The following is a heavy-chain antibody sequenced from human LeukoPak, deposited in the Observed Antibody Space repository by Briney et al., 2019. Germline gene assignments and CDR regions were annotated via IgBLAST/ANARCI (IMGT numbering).Heavy chain of an antibody. CDR3: AKDFWNSVAVAGTQFDY. Sequence: GGSLRLSCAASGFTFSSYAMSWVRQAPGKGLEWVSAISGSGSSTYYADSVKGRFTISRDNSKNTLYLQMNSLRAEDTAVYYCAKDFWNSVAVAGTQFDYWGQGTLVTVSS. V-gene: IGHV3-23*01. CDR2: ISGSGSST. CDR1: GFTFSSYA. D-gene: IGHD6-19*01. J-gene: IGHJ4*02.